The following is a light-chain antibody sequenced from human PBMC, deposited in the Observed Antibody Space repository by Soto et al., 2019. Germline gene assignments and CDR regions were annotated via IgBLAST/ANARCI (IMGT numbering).Light chain of an antibody. J-gene: IGKJ3*01. V-gene: IGKV3-20*01. CDR3: QHYDNTPPSVT. CDR2: GAS. CDR1: QSVSSDY. Sequence: EIVLTQSPDTLSLSPGERATLSCRASQSVSSDYLVWYQQKPGQAPRLLIYGASRRATGIPDRFSGGGSGTDFILTISRLDPEDFAVYYCQHYDNTPPSVTFGPGTKVDIK.